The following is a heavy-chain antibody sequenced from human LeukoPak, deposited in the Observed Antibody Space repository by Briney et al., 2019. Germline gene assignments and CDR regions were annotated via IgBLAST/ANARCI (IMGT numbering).Heavy chain of an antibody. CDR3: ARGRGARGWFDL. J-gene: IGHJ5*02. CDR1: GYTFTSYD. V-gene: IGHV1-8*01. CDR2: MNPNSGNT. Sequence: ASVKVSCKASGYTFTSYDINWVRQATGQGLEWMGWMNPNSGNTGYAQKFQGRVTMTRNTSISTAYMELSSLRSEDTAVYYCARGRGARGWFDLWGQGTLVTVSS.